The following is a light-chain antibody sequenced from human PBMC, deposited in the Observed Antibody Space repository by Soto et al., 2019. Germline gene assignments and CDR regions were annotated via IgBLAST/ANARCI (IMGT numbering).Light chain of an antibody. Sequence: EIVLTQSPATLSLSPGERATLSCRTSQSVSSYLAWYQQKPGQAPRLLIYDASNRATGIPARFSGGGSGTDFALTVRRLEPEDFEVYYCNRFSSYQLNFGVGTKV. J-gene: IGKJ4*01. CDR1: QSVSSY. V-gene: IGKV3-11*01. CDR3: NRFSSYQLN. CDR2: DAS.